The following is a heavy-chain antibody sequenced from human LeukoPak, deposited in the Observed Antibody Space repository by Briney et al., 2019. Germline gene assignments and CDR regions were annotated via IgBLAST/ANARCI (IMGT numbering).Heavy chain of an antibody. CDR2: IWYDGSNK. J-gene: IGHJ4*02. D-gene: IGHD1-1*01. Sequence: GESLKISCAASGFTFSSYGMHWVRQAPGKGLEWVAVIWYDGSNKYYADSVKGRFTISRDNSKNTLYLQMNSLRAEDTAVYYCARFWNDGPIDYWGQGTLVTVSS. V-gene: IGHV3-33*01. CDR3: ARFWNDGPIDY. CDR1: GFTFSSYG.